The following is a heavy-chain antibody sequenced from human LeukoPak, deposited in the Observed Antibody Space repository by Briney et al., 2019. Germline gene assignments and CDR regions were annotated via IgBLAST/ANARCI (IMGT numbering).Heavy chain of an antibody. J-gene: IGHJ4*02. V-gene: IGHV3-23*01. CDR1: GFTSSSYA. CDR3: AKDRGGGNLDFDY. Sequence: GGSLRLSCAASGFTSSSYAMTWVRQAPGKGLEWVSVISGSGGRTYYADSVKGRFTISRDNSKNTLYLQMSSLRAEDTAVYYCAKDRGGGNLDFDYWGQGTLVTVSS. CDR2: ISGSGGRT. D-gene: IGHD2-15*01.